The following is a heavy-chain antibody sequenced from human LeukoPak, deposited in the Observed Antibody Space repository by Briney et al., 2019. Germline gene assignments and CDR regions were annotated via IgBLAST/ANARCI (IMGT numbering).Heavy chain of an antibody. V-gene: IGHV4-59*06. Sequence: SETLSLTCTVSGGSISSYYWSWIRQHPGKGLEWIGYIYYSGSTYYNPSLKSRVTISVDTSKNQFSLKLSSVTAADTAVYYCARAQPTTYYYDSSGYYFDYWGQGTLVTVSS. D-gene: IGHD3-22*01. J-gene: IGHJ4*02. CDR1: GGSISSYY. CDR3: ARAQPTTYYYDSSGYYFDY. CDR2: IYYSGST.